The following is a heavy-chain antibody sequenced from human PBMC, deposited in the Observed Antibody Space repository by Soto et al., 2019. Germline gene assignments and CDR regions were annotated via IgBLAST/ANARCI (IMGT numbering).Heavy chain of an antibody. Sequence: QVQLVQSGAEVKKPGSSVKVSCKASGGTFSSYTISWVRQAPGQGLEWMGRIIPILGIANYAQKFQGRVTITADKSTSIAYMELSSLRSEDTAVYYCARGSYCSGGSCLYYYYYYYMDVWGKGTTVTVSS. CDR2: IIPILGIA. CDR3: ARGSYCSGGSCLYYYYYYYMDV. D-gene: IGHD2-15*01. J-gene: IGHJ6*03. CDR1: GGTFSSYT. V-gene: IGHV1-69*02.